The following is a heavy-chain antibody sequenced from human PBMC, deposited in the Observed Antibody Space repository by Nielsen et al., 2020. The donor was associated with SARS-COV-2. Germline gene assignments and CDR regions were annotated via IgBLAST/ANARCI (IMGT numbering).Heavy chain of an antibody. CDR2: IYYSGST. J-gene: IGHJ6*02. Sequence: WIRQPPGKGLEWIGYIYYSGSTYYNPSLKSRVTISVDTSKNQFSLKLSSVTAADTAVYYCARETAMVRGVTTRTYYYYGMDVWSQGTTVTVSS. CDR3: ARETAMVRGVTTRTYYYYGMDV. D-gene: IGHD3-10*01. V-gene: IGHV4-31*02.